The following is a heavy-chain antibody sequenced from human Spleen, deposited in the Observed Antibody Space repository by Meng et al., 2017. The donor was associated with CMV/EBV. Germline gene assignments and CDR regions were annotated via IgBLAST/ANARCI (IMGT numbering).Heavy chain of an antibody. J-gene: IGHJ3*02. D-gene: IGHD4-23*01. CDR3: ARGGYSGAFDI. V-gene: IGHV3-74*01. CDR1: GFTFSSYA. Sequence: GESLKISCAASGFTFSSYAMSWVRQAPGKGLAWVSRINSDGSSTSYADSAKGRFTISRDNAKNTLYLQMNSLRVEDTAVYYCARGGYSGAFDIWGQGTVVTVSS. CDR2: INSDGSST.